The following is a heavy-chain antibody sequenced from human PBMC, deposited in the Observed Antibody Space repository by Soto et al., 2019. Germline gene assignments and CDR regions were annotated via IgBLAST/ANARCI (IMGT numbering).Heavy chain of an antibody. V-gene: IGHV3-74*01. CDR1: GCTFSSYW. CDR3: TRDIGGRWAY. CDR2: IDEYGNTI. D-gene: IGHD3-16*01. Sequence: PEGSLRLSCAASGCTFSSYWLHWDRQVSGKELLSVSRIDEYGNTIDYAGSVRGRFTISRDNARNTLYLEMNSLRAEDTALYYCTRDIGGRWAYWGPGTLVTVSS. J-gene: IGHJ4*02.